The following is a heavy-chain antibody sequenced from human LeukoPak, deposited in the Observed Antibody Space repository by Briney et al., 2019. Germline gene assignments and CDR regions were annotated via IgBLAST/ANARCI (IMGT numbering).Heavy chain of an antibody. V-gene: IGHV1-46*01. CDR1: GYSFTSYY. J-gene: IGHJ4*02. CDR2: IDPSGGST. D-gene: IGHD1-1*01. Sequence: ASVKVSCRASGYSFTSYYMHWVRQAPGQGLEWMGMIDPSGGSTSYAQKFQGRVTMTRDTSTSTVYMELSSLRSEDTAVYYCARDNTATGPFDNWGQGTLVTVSS. CDR3: ARDNTATGPFDN.